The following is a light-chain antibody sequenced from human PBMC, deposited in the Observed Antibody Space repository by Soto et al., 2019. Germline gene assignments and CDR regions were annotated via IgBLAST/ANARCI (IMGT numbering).Light chain of an antibody. Sequence: DFQMTQSPSSLSASVGDRVTITCRASQSIKKSLNWYQQKPGKAPKLLIFAASNLQSGVPSRFSGSGSGAEFTLTISSLLPDDFATYFCQQYKSYFRTFGQGTKVDIK. V-gene: IGKV1-39*01. J-gene: IGKJ1*01. CDR2: AAS. CDR3: QQYKSYFRT. CDR1: QSIKKS.